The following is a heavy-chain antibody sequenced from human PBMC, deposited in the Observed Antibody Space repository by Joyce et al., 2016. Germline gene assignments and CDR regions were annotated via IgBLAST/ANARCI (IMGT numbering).Heavy chain of an antibody. V-gene: IGHV3-21*02. Sequence: EVQLVESGGGLVKPGGSLRISCAASGFTFSTSSMSWFRRAPGKGREWVSAISSDSTYIFYADSVKGRFTFSRDNAKNSLYLQMNSLRAEDTAVFFCARGGIVYDYSMDLWGQGTTVTVSS. J-gene: IGHJ6*02. CDR3: ARGGIVYDYSMDL. CDR1: GFTFSTSS. D-gene: IGHD3-22*01. CDR2: ISSDSTYI.